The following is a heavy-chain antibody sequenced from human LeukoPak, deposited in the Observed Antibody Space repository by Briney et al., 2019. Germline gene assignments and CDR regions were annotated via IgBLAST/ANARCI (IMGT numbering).Heavy chain of an antibody. J-gene: IGHJ4*02. CDR2: ISYDGSNK. D-gene: IGHD1-26*01. V-gene: IGHV3-30-3*01. Sequence: GGSLRLSCAASGFTFSSYAMHWVRQAPGKGLEWVAVISYDGSNKYYADSVKGRFTISRDNSKNTLYLQMNSLRAEDTALYYCARDRVGATDYFDYWGQGTLVTVSS. CDR3: ARDRVGATDYFDY. CDR1: GFTFSSYA.